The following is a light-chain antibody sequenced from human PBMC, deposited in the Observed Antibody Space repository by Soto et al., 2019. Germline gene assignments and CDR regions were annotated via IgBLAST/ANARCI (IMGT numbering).Light chain of an antibody. CDR3: HQYKSYTPYT. CDR1: HSIDTW. J-gene: IGKJ2*01. CDR2: DAS. Sequence: DIQMTQSPSALSASLGDRVTITCRASHSIDTWLAWYQQRPGKAPNLLIYDASSLASGVPSRFSGGGSGTEFTLTISNLRPDDFGTYYCHQYKSYTPYTIGQGTEVEIK. V-gene: IGKV1-5*01.